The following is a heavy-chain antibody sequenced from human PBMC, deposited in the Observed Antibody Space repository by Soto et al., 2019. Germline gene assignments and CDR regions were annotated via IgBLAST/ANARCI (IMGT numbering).Heavy chain of an antibody. CDR1: GFTFSSYA. CDR3: ASDYSSRPAGLWFDL. J-gene: IGHJ5*02. D-gene: IGHD2-21*01. CDR2: LSYDGSNK. Sequence: GGSLRLSCAASGFTFSSYAMHWVRQAPGKGLEWVAVLSYDGSNKYYADSVKGRFTISRDNSKNTLYLQMNSLRAEDTAVYYCASDYSSRPAGLWFDLWGQGTLVTVSS. V-gene: IGHV3-30-3*01.